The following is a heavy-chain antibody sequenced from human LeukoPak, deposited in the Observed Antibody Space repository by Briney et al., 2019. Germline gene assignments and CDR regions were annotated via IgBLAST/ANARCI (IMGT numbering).Heavy chain of an antibody. V-gene: IGHV3-48*04. CDR2: ISSSSSTI. J-gene: IGHJ6*03. Sequence: GGSLRLSCAASGFTFSSYSMNWVRQAPGKGLEWVSYISSSSSTIYYADSVKGRFTISRDNAKNSLYLQMNSLRAEDTAVYYCAGKNYYDSRGAPSYYYYYMDVWGKGTTVTVSS. CDR3: AGKNYYDSRGAPSYYYYYMDV. CDR1: GFTFSSYS. D-gene: IGHD3-22*01.